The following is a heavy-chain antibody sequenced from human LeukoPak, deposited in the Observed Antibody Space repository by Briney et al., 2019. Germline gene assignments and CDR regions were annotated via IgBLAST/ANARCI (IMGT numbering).Heavy chain of an antibody. CDR3: AKGGGYEAQYYYYYLDV. V-gene: IGHV3-53*05. CDR1: GFTVSSNS. J-gene: IGHJ6*03. CDR2: IYSAGSI. D-gene: IGHD5-12*01. Sequence: PGGSLRLSCTVSGFTVSSNSMSWVRQAPGKGLEWVSFIYSAGSIYYSDSVKGRFTISRDNSKNTLYLQMKSLRAEDTAVYYCAKGGGYEAQYYYYYLDVWGKGTTVTISS.